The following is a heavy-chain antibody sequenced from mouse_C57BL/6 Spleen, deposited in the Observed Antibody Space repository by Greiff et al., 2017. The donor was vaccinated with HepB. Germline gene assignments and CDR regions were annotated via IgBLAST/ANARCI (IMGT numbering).Heavy chain of an antibody. D-gene: IGHD2-14*01. CDR1: GYTFTSYW. J-gene: IGHJ3*01. Sequence: VQVVESGAELVKPGASVKMSCKASGYTFTSYWITWVKQRPGQGLEWIGDIYPGSGSTNYNEKFKSKATLTVDTSSSTAYMQLSSLTSEDSAVYYCARRGGVLSWFAYWGQGTLVTVSA. CDR2: IYPGSGST. CDR3: ARRGGVLSWFAY. V-gene: IGHV1-55*01.